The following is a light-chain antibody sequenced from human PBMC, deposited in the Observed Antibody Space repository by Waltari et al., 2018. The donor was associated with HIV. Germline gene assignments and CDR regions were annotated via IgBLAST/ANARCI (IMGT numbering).Light chain of an antibody. V-gene: IGLV1-47*01. CDR2: RSN. Sequence: QSVVTQPPSASGTPGQRVTISCSGSSSKIGRNYVYWKQQVPGTAPKVLIYRSNQRSSGVPDRFSGSKSGTSASLAISGLRSEDEADYYCAAWDDSLSGPVFGGGTKLTVL. CDR1: SSKIGRNY. J-gene: IGLJ3*02. CDR3: AAWDDSLSGPV.